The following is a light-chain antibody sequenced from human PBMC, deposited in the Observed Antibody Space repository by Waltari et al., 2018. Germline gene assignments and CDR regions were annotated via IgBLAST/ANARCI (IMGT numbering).Light chain of an antibody. J-gene: IGKJ1*01. Sequence: DIQMTQSPSTLSASVGDRVTITCRARQRISSRVAWCQQKPGKAPKLLIYKASSLKSGVPSRFSGSGSGTEFTLTISSLQPDDFATYYCQQYNTYSTFGQGTKVEIK. CDR1: QRISSR. V-gene: IGKV1-5*03. CDR2: KAS. CDR3: QQYNTYST.